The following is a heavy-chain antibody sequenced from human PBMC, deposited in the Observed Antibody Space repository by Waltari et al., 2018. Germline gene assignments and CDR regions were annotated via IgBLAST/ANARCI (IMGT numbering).Heavy chain of an antibody. D-gene: IGHD5-12*01. V-gene: IGHV1-69*01. J-gene: IGHJ4*02. CDR2: IIPIFGTA. Sequence: QVQLVQSGAEVKKPGASVKVSCKASGYTFTGYYMHWVRQAPGQGLEWMGGIIPIFGTANYAQKFQGRVTITTDESTSTAYMELSSLRSEDTAVYYCASPGGGYSGYDYDYWGQGTLVTVSS. CDR1: GYTFTGYY. CDR3: ASPGGGYSGYDYDY.